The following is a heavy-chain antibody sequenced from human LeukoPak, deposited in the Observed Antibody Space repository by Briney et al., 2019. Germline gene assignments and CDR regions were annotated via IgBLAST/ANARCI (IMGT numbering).Heavy chain of an antibody. CDR3: ARGRRITMIVVVTKFDY. Sequence: SETLSLTCAVYGGSFSGYYWSWIRQPPGKGLEWIGGINHSGSTNYNPSLKSRVTISVDTSKNQFSLKLSSVTAADTAVYYCARGRRITMIVVVTKFDYWGQGTLVTVSS. D-gene: IGHD3-22*01. V-gene: IGHV4-34*01. CDR2: INHSGST. J-gene: IGHJ4*02. CDR1: GGSFSGYY.